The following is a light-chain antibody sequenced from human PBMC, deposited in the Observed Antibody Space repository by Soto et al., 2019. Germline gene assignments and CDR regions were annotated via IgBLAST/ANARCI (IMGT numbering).Light chain of an antibody. J-gene: IGLJ2*01. CDR3: CSYAGSVV. Sequence: QCALTQPRSVSGSPGQSVTISCTGTSSDVGGYNYVSWYQQHPGKAPKLMIYDVSKRPSGVPDRFSGSRSGNTASLTISGLQAEDEADYYCCSYAGSVVFGGGTKLTVL. V-gene: IGLV2-11*01. CDR1: SSDVGGYNY. CDR2: DVS.